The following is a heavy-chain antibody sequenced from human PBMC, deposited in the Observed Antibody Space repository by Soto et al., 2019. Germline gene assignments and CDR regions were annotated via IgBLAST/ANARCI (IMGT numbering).Heavy chain of an antibody. V-gene: IGHV3-9*01. D-gene: IGHD6-13*01. CDR2: ISWNSGSI. J-gene: IGHJ6*02. CDR3: AKDGGSSSSHYYYGMDV. CDR1: GFTFDDYA. Sequence: PGGSLRLSCAASGFTFDDYAMHWVRQAPGKGLEWVSGISWNSGSIGYADSVKGRFTISRDNAKNSLYLQMNSLRAEDTALYYCAKDGGSSSSHYYYGMDVWRQGTTVTVSS.